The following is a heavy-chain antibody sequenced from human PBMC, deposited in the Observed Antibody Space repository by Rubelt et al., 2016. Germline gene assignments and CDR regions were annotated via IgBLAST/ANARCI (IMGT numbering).Heavy chain of an antibody. CDR3: AREGQQLDGMDV. J-gene: IGHJ6*02. V-gene: IGHV1-3*01. D-gene: IGHD6-13*01. Sequence: QVQLVQSGAEVKKPGSSAKVSCKASGGTFSSYAISWVRQAPGQRLEWMGWINAGNGNTKYSQKFQGRVTITRDTAASTAYMELSSLRSEDTAVYYCAREGQQLDGMDVWGQGTTVTVSS. CDR1: GGTFSSYA. CDR2: INAGNGNT.